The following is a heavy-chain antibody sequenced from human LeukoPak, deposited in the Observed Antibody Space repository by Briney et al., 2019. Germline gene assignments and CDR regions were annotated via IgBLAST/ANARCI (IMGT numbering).Heavy chain of an antibody. Sequence: GGTLRLSCAASGFSLSSYWMHWVRQAPGEGLVWVSRINSDGSTTNYADSVKGRFTISRDNAKNTLYLQMNSLRAEDTAVYYCARRQYRSSWYYFDYWGQGTLVTVSS. J-gene: IGHJ4*02. D-gene: IGHD6-13*01. CDR1: GFSLSSYW. V-gene: IGHV3-74*01. CDR3: ARRQYRSSWYYFDY. CDR2: INSDGSTT.